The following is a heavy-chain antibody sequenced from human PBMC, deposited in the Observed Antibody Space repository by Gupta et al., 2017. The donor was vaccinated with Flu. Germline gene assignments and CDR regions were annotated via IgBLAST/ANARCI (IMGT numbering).Heavy chain of an antibody. CDR2: ISSSGSTT. Sequence: VQLVESGRGVVPPGGSLRLTCAVSGVTFTTYEFNWVRQAPGKGLEWISHISSSGSTTHYADSVKGRFTHSRDDAKNSLHLQMNGLRAEDTAVYYCVQFQLLEDYWGQGTQVIVSS. CDR1: GVTFTTYE. CDR3: VQFQLLEDY. J-gene: IGHJ4*02. D-gene: IGHD1-1*01. V-gene: IGHV3-48*03.